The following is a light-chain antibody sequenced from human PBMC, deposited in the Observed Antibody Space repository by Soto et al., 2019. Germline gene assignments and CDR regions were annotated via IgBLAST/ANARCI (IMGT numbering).Light chain of an antibody. Sequence: EIVLTQSPGTLSLAPGERATLSCRASQSVSSSYLVWYQQKVGQAPRLLIYGASSRATGIPDRFSGSGSGTEFTLTISRLEPEDFSVYYCQQYSFSPPWTFGQGTKVEVK. CDR3: QQYSFSPPWT. J-gene: IGKJ1*01. CDR2: GAS. V-gene: IGKV3-20*01. CDR1: QSVSSSY.